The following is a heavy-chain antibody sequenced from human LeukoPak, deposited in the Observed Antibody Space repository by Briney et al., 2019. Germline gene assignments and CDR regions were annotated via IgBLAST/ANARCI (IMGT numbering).Heavy chain of an antibody. CDR3: ASSGDHDLDYYYYGMDY. Sequence: SETLSLTCTVSGGSISSSTYYWGWIRQPPGKGLEWIGSIYYSGSTYYNPSLKSRVTISVDTSKNQFSLELSSVTAADTAVYYCASSGDHDLDYYYYGMDYWGQGTMITVSS. CDR2: IYYSGST. D-gene: IGHD3/OR15-3a*01. CDR1: GGSISSSTYY. J-gene: IGHJ6*02. V-gene: IGHV4-39*01.